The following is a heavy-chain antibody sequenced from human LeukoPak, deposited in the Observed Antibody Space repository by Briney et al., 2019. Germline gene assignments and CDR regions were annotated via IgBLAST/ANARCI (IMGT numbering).Heavy chain of an antibody. V-gene: IGHV1-69*04. CDR1: GGTFSSYA. J-gene: IGHJ6*03. CDR3: ARGRRHNFYYYYMDV. CDR2: IIPILGIA. Sequence: SVKVSCKASGGTFSSYAISWARQAPGQGLEWMGRIIPILGIANYAQKFQGRVTITADKSTSTAYMELSSLRSEDTAVYYCARGRRHNFYYYYMDVWGEGTTVTVSS.